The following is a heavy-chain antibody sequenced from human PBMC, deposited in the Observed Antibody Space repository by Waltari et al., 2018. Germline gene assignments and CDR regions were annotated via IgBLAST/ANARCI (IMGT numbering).Heavy chain of an antibody. D-gene: IGHD3-3*01. J-gene: IGHJ4*02. CDR2: IRSKAYGGTT. Sequence: EVQLVESGGGLVQPGRSLRLSCTASGFTFGDYAMSWVRQAPGKGLEWVGFIRSKAYGGTTEYAASVKGRFTISRDDSKSIAYLQMNSLKTEDTAVYYCTRGYNYDFWSGLGNWGQGTLVTVSS. V-gene: IGHV3-49*04. CDR1: GFTFGDYA. CDR3: TRGYNYDFWSGLGN.